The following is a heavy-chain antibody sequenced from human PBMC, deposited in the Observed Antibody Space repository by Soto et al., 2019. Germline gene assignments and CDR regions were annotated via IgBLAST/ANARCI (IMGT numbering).Heavy chain of an antibody. CDR3: IRDGLGSGSSYQFDP. J-gene: IGHJ5*02. Sequence: SETLSLTCTVSGGSINHYYWGWMRQPPGKRLEWIGYINHSGNTNYNPSLESRATISVDTSRSQFSLTLTSVTAADAAVYYCIRDGLGSGSSYQFDPWGQGILVTVSS. D-gene: IGHD3-10*01. CDR2: INHSGNT. V-gene: IGHV4-59*01. CDR1: GGSINHYY.